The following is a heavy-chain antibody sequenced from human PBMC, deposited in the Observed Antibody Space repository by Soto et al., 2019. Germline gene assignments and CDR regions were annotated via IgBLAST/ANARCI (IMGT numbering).Heavy chain of an antibody. J-gene: IGHJ4*02. CDR1: GVSIINNY. CDR2: VYSSGRT. Sequence: SETLSLTCAVSGVSIINNYWTWIRQPAGKGLEWLGRVYSSGRTTYNPSLKSRLTMSVDTSKNQFSLHLSSVTAADTAVYYCARREDTFDFWGQGMLVTVS. V-gene: IGHV4-4*07. CDR3: ARREDTFDF.